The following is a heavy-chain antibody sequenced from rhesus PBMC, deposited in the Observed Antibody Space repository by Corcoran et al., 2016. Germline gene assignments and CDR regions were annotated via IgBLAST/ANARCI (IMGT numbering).Heavy chain of an antibody. CDR3: AKWRVGATPYFDY. Sequence: EVQLVESGGGLVQPGGSLRLSCAASGFTFSSYGMSWVRQAPGKGLEWVSYISNGGGSTYYADSVKGRFTISRDNSKNTLSLQRNSLRAEDTAVYYCAKWRVGATPYFDYWGQGVLVTVSS. CDR2: ISNGGGST. CDR1: GFTFSSYG. V-gene: IGHV3S5*01. D-gene: IGHD1-44*02. J-gene: IGHJ4*01.